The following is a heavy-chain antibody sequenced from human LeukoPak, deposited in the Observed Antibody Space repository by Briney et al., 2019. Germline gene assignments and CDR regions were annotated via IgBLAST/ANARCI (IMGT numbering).Heavy chain of an antibody. CDR1: GFSVSSNY. V-gene: IGHV3-53*01. CDR3: ARGGGAYCGGDCWRAFDI. J-gene: IGHJ3*02. Sequence: GGSLRLSCAASGFSVSSNYMSWVRQAPGKGLEWVSVIYSGGSTYYADSVKGRFTISRDNSKDTLYLQMNGLRVEDTAMYYCARGGGAYCGGDCWRAFDIWGQGTVVTVSS. D-gene: IGHD2-21*02. CDR2: IYSGGST.